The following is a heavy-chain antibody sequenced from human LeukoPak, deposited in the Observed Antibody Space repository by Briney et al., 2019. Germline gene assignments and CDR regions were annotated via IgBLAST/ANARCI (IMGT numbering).Heavy chain of an antibody. CDR3: ARVDVGANYFDY. D-gene: IGHD1-26*01. Sequence: ASVKVSCKASGYTFTGYYMHWVRQAPGQGLEWMGWINPNSGGTNYAQKFQGRVTMTRDTSISTAYMELSRLRSDDTAVYYCARVDVGANYFDYWGQGTLVTVSS. J-gene: IGHJ4*02. V-gene: IGHV1-2*02. CDR2: INPNSGGT. CDR1: GYTFTGYY.